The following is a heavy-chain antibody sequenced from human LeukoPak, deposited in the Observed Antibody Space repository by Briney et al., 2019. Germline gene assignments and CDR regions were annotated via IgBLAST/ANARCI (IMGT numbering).Heavy chain of an antibody. CDR1: GDSVSSNSAA. CDR3: ARAPWFGELSGSNWFDP. D-gene: IGHD3-10*01. Sequence: SQTLSLTCAISGDSVSSNSAAWNWIRQSPSRGLEWLGRTYYRAKWYNDYAVSVKSRITINPDTSKNQFSLQLNSVTPEDTAVYYCARAPWFGELSGSNWFDPWGQGTLVTVSS. J-gene: IGHJ5*02. V-gene: IGHV6-1*01. CDR2: TYYRAKWYN.